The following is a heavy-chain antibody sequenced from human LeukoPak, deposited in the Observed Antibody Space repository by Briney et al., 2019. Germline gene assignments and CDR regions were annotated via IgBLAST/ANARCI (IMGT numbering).Heavy chain of an antibody. CDR2: IYYSGST. CDR1: GGSISSYY. CDR3: ARDEDYPPIYP. D-gene: IGHD4-11*01. Sequence: PSETLSLTCTVSGGSISSYYWSWIRQPPGKGLEWIGYIYYSGSTNYNPSLKSRVTISVDTSKNQFSLKLSSVTAADTAVYYCARDEDYPPIYPWGQGTLVTVSS. J-gene: IGHJ5*02. V-gene: IGHV4-59*01.